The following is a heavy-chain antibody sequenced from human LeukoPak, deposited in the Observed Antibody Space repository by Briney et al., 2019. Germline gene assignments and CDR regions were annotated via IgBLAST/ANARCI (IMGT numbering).Heavy chain of an antibody. CDR1: GFTFSSYA. V-gene: IGHV3-23*01. Sequence: GGSLRLSCAASGFTFSSYAMNWVRQVPEKGLEWVSAISGSSGNANYADSVKGRFTVSRDNSKNTLYLQMISLRAEDTALYYCAKDGAKDDRTASLGHYFDYWGQGILVIVSS. D-gene: IGHD2/OR15-2a*01. CDR2: ISGSSGNA. CDR3: AKDGAKDDRTASLGHYFDY. J-gene: IGHJ4*02.